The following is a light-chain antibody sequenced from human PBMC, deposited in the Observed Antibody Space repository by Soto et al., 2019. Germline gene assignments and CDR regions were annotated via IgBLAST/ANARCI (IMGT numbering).Light chain of an antibody. V-gene: IGKV3-20*01. CDR3: QQYAASPRT. CDR1: QSVSNNY. Sequence: EIVLTQSPGTLSLSPRERATLSCRASQSVSNNYLAWYQHRPGQAPRLLIYGASTRAPGIPDRFSGSGSGTDLTLTISRLEHEALAVYYCQQYAASPRTFGQGTQVEV. J-gene: IGKJ1*01. CDR2: GAS.